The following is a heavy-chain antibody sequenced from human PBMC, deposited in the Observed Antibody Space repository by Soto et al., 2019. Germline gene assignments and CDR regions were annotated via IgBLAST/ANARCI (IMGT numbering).Heavy chain of an antibody. J-gene: IGHJ4*02. Sequence: SETLSLTCTVSGGSISSSSYYWGWIRQPPGKGLEWIGSIYYSGSTYYNPSLKSRVTISVDTSKNQFSLKLSSVTAADTAVYYCARNQVVVPAADFDYWGQGTLVTVSS. CDR2: IYYSGST. CDR3: ARNQVVVPAADFDY. CDR1: GGSISSSSYY. D-gene: IGHD2-2*01. V-gene: IGHV4-39*01.